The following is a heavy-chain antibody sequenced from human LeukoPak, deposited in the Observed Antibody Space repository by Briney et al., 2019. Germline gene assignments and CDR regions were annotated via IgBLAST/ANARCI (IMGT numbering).Heavy chain of an antibody. V-gene: IGHV4-38-2*01. CDR1: GYSISSGYY. Sequence: SETLSLTCAVSGYSISSGYYWGWIRQPPGKGLEWIGSIYHSGSTYYNPSLKSRVTISVDTSKNQFSLKLSSVTAAATAVYYCARGYSSSWYSRWFDPWGQGTLVTVSS. D-gene: IGHD6-13*01. CDR3: ARGYSSSWYSRWFDP. CDR2: IYHSGST. J-gene: IGHJ5*02.